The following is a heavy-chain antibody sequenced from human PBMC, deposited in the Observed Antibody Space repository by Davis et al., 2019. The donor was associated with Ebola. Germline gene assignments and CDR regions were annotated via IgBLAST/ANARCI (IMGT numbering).Heavy chain of an antibody. CDR1: GSSVSSDISY. J-gene: IGHJ6*02. CDR3: ARDRRQSFGAGVIDEYYGMDV. V-gene: IGHV4-61*01. Sequence: PSETLSLTCNVSGSSVSSDISYWSWIRQPPGKGLEWVGYVYYTGTTKYNPSLEIRTTMSVDTSKNQFSLKLNSVTAADTAVYYCARDRRQSFGAGVIDEYYGMDVWGQGTTVTVSS. D-gene: IGHD3-10*01. CDR2: VYYTGTT.